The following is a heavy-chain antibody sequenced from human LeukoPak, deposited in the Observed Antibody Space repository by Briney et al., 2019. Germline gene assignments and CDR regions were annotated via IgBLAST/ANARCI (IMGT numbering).Heavy chain of an antibody. CDR3: ARDGRSGYARGPYYFDY. D-gene: IGHD5-12*01. CDR2: INHSGST. J-gene: IGHJ4*02. CDR1: GGSFSGYY. V-gene: IGHV4-34*01. Sequence: PSETLSLTCAVYGGSFSGYYWSWLRQPPGKGLEWIGEINHSGSTNYNPSPKSRVTISVDTSKNQFSLKLSSVTAADTAVYYCARDGRSGYARGPYYFDYWGQGTLITVSS.